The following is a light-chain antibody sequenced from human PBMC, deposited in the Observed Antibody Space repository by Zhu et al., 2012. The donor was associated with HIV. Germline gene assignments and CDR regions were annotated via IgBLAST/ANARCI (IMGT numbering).Light chain of an antibody. V-gene: IGKV3-11*01. J-gene: IGKJ4*01. CDR2: DAS. CDR3: QQCINWPLT. CDR1: QNLNKN. Sequence: EIVLTQSPATLSLSPGKKITLSCRASQNLNKNLAWYQQKPGQAPRLIIYDASERATGIPARFSGSGSGTDFTLTINTLEPEDFAVYYCQQCINWPLTFGGGTNVEIK.